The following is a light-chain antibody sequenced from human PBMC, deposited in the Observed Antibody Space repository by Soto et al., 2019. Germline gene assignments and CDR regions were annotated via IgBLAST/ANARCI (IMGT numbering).Light chain of an antibody. CDR2: KAS. J-gene: IGKJ1*01. CDR1: QSISTR. V-gene: IGKV1-5*03. Sequence: DIQMTQSPSTLSGSVGDRVTITCRASQSISTRLAWYQQKPGKPPKLLIYKASSLESGVPTRFSGGGSGTEFTLTISSLQPDDFAAYYCQQYENYVWTFGQGTKVDIK. CDR3: QQYENYVWT.